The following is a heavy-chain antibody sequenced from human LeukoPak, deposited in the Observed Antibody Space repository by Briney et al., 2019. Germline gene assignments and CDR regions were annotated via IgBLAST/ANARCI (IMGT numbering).Heavy chain of an antibody. D-gene: IGHD7-27*01. Sequence: PSETLSLTCTVSGGSISSGSYYWSWIRQPAGKGLEWIGRIYTSGSTNYNPSLKSRVTISVDTCKNQFSLRLSSVPAADTAAYYCAGLGTTTGYYYMDVWGKGTTVTVSS. J-gene: IGHJ6*03. CDR3: AGLGTTTGYYYMDV. CDR1: GGSISSGSYY. CDR2: IYTSGST. V-gene: IGHV4-61*02.